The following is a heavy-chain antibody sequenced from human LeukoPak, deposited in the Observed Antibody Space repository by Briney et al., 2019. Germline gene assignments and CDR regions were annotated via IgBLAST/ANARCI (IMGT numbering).Heavy chain of an antibody. CDR3: AKIEPPRGGRSGWYETNDL. J-gene: IGHJ5*02. V-gene: IGHV3-23*01. CDR1: GFTFGSYA. CDR2: ISGSGGST. Sequence: GGSLRLSCAASGFTFGSYAMSWVRQAPGKGLEWVSAISGSGGSTYYADSVKGRFTISRDNFKNTLYLQMNSLRGEDSAVYFCAKIEPPRGGRSGWYETNDLWGQGTPVIASS. D-gene: IGHD6-19*01.